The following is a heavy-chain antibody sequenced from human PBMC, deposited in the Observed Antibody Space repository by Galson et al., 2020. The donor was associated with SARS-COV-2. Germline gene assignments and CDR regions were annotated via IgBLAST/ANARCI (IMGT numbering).Heavy chain of an antibody. D-gene: IGHD3-10*01. CDR2: IYYSGST. CDR3: ASGFGELGFDY. V-gene: IGHV4-39*01. CDR1: GGCISSSSYS. J-gene: IGHJ4*02. Sequence: SETLSITCTVSGGCISSSSYSWGWTRQPTGQGLEWIGRIYYSGSTYYNPSLKSRVTISVDTSKNQFSLKLSSVTAADTAVYYCASGFGELGFDYWGQGTLVTVSS.